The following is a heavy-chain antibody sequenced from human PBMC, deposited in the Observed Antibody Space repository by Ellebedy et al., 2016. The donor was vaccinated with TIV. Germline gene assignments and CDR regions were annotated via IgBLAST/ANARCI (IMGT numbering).Heavy chain of an antibody. V-gene: IGHV4-31*03. D-gene: IGHD2-15*01. CDR2: IYDSGGT. Sequence: SETLSLTCTVSGGSISGSSYYWSWSRQHPGKGREWIGYIYDSGGTYYNPSRNSRITISVATSKNQFSLKLSSVTAAYTAVYYCARVDADAFDIWGQGTMVTVSS. J-gene: IGHJ3*02. CDR3: ARVDADAFDI. CDR1: GGSISGSSYY.